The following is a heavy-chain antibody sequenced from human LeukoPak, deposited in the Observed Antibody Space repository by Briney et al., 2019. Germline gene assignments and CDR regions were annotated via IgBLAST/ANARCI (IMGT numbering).Heavy chain of an antibody. J-gene: IGHJ4*02. CDR3: AKGLKGCSGSSCYYFFDF. CDR2: ITASGGDA. V-gene: IGHV3-23*01. D-gene: IGHD2-15*01. Sequence: QTGGSLRLSCAASGFTFSNYAMNWDSQAPRKGLEWVSSITASGGDAYYADSVKGRFTISRDNSKNTLDLQMNSLRAEDTAVYYCAKGLKGCSGSSCYYFFDFWGQGALITVSS. CDR1: GFTFSNYA.